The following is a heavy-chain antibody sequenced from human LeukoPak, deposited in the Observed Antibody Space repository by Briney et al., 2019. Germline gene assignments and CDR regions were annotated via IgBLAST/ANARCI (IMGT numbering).Heavy chain of an antibody. Sequence: SETLSLTCTVSSGSISTSNYYWGWVRQPPGKALEWIGNIFYSGSTYYSPSLKSRVTISLDTSRNQFSLKLSSVTAADTAVYYCARSITIFGVVYQFDYWGQGTLVTVSS. CDR3: ARSITIFGVVYQFDY. V-gene: IGHV4-39*07. CDR2: IFYSGST. D-gene: IGHD3-3*01. J-gene: IGHJ4*02. CDR1: SGSISTSNYY.